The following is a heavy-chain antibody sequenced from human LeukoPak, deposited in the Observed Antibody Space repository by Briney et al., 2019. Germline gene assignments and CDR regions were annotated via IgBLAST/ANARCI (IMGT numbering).Heavy chain of an antibody. Sequence: SETLSLTCAVYGGSFSGYYWSWIRQPAGKGLEWIGRIYTSGSTNYNPSLKSRVTMSVDTSKNQFSLKLSSVTAADTAVYYCARDQYYYYGMDVWGQGNTVTVSS. CDR2: IYTSGST. V-gene: IGHV4-4*07. CDR1: GGSFSGYY. CDR3: ARDQYYYYGMDV. J-gene: IGHJ6*02.